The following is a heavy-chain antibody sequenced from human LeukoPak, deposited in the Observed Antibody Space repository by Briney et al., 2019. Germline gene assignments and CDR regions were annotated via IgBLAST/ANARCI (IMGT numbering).Heavy chain of an antibody. D-gene: IGHD5-18*01. CDR1: GDSISSYY. CDR2: IYYSGST. CDR3: AGGIQLNWFDP. J-gene: IGHJ5*02. Sequence: SETLSLTCTVSGDSISSYYWSWIRQPPGKGLEWIGYIYYSGSTYYNPSLKSRVTISVDTSKNQFSLKLSSVTAADTAVYYCAGGIQLNWFDPWGQGTLVTVSS. V-gene: IGHV4-59*08.